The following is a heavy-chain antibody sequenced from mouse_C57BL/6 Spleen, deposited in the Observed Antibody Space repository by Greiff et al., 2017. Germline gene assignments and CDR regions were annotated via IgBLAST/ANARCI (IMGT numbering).Heavy chain of an antibody. V-gene: IGHV1-55*01. Sequence: QVQLQQPGAELVKPGASVKMSCKASGYTFTSSWITWVKQRPGQGLEWIGDIYPGSGSTNYNEKFKSKATLTADTSSSTAYMQLSSLTSDDSAIYYGAREELTTVVGEGYFDYWGRGTALTVSA. CDR1: GYTFTSSW. D-gene: IGHD1-1*01. CDR3: AREELTTVVGEGYFDY. CDR2: IYPGSGST. J-gene: IGHJ2*01.